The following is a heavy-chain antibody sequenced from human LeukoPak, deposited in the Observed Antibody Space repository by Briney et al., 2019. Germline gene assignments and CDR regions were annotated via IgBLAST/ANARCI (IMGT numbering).Heavy chain of an antibody. CDR1: GYTFTGYY. D-gene: IGHD1-1*01. CDR3: ARSTKLAIDS. Sequence: ASMKVSCKASGYTFTGYYMHWVRQAPGQGLEWMGWINPNSGGTNFAQKFQGRVTMTRDTSISTVYMELSRLTSDDTAVYYCARSTKLAIDSWGQGTLVTVSS. V-gene: IGHV1-2*02. CDR2: INPNSGGT. J-gene: IGHJ5*02.